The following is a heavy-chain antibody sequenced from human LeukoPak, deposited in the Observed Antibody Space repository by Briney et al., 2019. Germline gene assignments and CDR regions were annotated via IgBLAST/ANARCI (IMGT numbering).Heavy chain of an antibody. CDR3: ARGSLMGGYETFDY. V-gene: IGHV4-59*01. CDR1: GGSISSYY. D-gene: IGHD5-12*01. Sequence: PSETLSLTCLVSGGSISSYYWSWIRQPPGKGLEWIGYIYYSGSTNYNPSLKSRVTISVGTSKNQFSLKLSSVTAADTAVYYCARGSLMGGYETFDYWGQGTLVTVSS. J-gene: IGHJ4*02. CDR2: IYYSGST.